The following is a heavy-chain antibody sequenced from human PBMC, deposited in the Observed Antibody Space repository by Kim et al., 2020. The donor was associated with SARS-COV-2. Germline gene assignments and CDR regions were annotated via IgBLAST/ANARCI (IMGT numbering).Heavy chain of an antibody. D-gene: IGHD3-3*01. CDR3: AKAQSGYYAPYFDY. J-gene: IGHJ4*02. V-gene: IGHV3-30*18. CDR2: ISYDGNYR. CDR1: GFTFSDYG. Sequence: GGSLRLSCAASGFTFSDYGMHWVRQAPGKGLEWVSVISYDGNYRCYADSVKGRFTISRDNSKNTLFLQMNSLRTEDTAVYYCAKAQSGYYAPYFDYWGQGTLVTVSS.